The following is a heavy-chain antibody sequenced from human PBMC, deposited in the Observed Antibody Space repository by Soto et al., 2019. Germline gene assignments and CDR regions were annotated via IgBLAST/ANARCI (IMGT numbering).Heavy chain of an antibody. V-gene: IGHV3-30*03. Sequence: QVQLVESGGDVVQPGKSVRLSCAASGFTLSSYGMHWVRQAPGKGLEWVAVISYDGSTQYYADSAKGRFTISRDNSKNTLYLQMNSLRPEDTAVYYCARGYCTNGVCYDALDIWGQGTMVTVSS. J-gene: IGHJ3*02. CDR1: GFTLSSYG. D-gene: IGHD2-8*01. CDR2: ISYDGSTQ. CDR3: ARGYCTNGVCYDALDI.